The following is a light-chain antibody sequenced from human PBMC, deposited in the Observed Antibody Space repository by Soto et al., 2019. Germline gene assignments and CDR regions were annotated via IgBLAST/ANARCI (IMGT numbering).Light chain of an antibody. CDR3: HQRQSWPRT. CDR1: QSVSSIY. J-gene: IGKJ1*01. CDR2: GAS. Sequence: EIVLTQSPATLSLSPGERATLSCRASQSVSSIYLAWYQQKPGQAPRLLMYGASSRATGIPDRFSGSGSGTDFTLTISDVQHEDFALYYCHQRQSWPRTFGQGTKVDIK. V-gene: IGKV3D-20*02.